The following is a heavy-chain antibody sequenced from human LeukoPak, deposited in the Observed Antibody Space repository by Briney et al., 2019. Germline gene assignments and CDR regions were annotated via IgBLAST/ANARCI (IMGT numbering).Heavy chain of an antibody. Sequence: GSLRLSCAASGFTFSRYSMNWVRQAPGKGLEWVSSISSSSSYIYYADSVKGRFTISRDNAKNSLYLQMNSLRAEDTAVYYCARDTVVVPAAIAHYYYGMDVWGQGTTVTVSS. D-gene: IGHD2-2*02. CDR3: ARDTVVVPAAIAHYYYGMDV. V-gene: IGHV3-21*01. J-gene: IGHJ6*02. CDR1: GFTFSRYS. CDR2: ISSSSSYI.